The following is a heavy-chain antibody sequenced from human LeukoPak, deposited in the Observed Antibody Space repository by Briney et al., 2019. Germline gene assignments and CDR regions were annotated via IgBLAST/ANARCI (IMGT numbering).Heavy chain of an antibody. Sequence: SETLSLTCTVSGGSISSYYWSWIRQPAGKGLEWIGYIYYSGSTNYNPSLKSRVTISVDTSKNQFSLKLSSVTAADTAVYYCARPKLGSWYFDLWGRGTLVTVSS. CDR2: IYYSGST. J-gene: IGHJ2*01. CDR3: ARPKLGSWYFDL. V-gene: IGHV4-59*08. D-gene: IGHD7-27*01. CDR1: GGSISSYY.